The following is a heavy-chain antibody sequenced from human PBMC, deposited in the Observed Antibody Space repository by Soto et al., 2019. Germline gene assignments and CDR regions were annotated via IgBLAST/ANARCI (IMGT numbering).Heavy chain of an antibody. CDR2: IYYSGST. J-gene: IGHJ6*02. D-gene: IGHD2-2*03. CDR3: ARLRMDSLKYYYYYYGMDV. Sequence: SETLSLTCTVSGGSISSSSYYWGWIRQPPGKGLEWIGSIYYSGSTYYNPSLKSRVTISVDTSKNQFSLKLSSVTAADTAVYYCARLRMDSLKYYYYYYGMDVWGQGTTVTVS. CDR1: GGSISSSSYY. V-gene: IGHV4-39*01.